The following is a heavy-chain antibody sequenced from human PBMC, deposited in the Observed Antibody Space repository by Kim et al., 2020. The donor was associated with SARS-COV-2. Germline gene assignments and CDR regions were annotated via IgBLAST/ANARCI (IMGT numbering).Heavy chain of an antibody. V-gene: IGHV3-9*01. CDR3: AKGDMTMVRGPIDY. D-gene: IGHD3-10*01. CDR1: GFTFDDYG. J-gene: IGHJ4*02. Sequence: GGSLRLSCAASGFTFDDYGMHWVRQAPGKGLEWVSGISWNSGSIGYADSVKGRFTISRDNAKNSLYLQMNSLRAEDTALYYCAKGDMTMVRGPIDYWGQGTLVTVSS. CDR2: ISWNSGSI.